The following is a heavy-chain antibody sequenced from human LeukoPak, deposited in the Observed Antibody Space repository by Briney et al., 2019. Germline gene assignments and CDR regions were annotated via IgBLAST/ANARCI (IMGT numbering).Heavy chain of an antibody. Sequence: LSGGSLRLSCAASEFTFNNYAMSWVRQAPGKGLEWVSSISASGAGSYYADSVKGRFTISRDNSKNTLYLQMNSLRAEDTAVYYCAKADADYYDSSGSFDYWGQGTLVTVSS. V-gene: IGHV3-23*01. CDR3: AKADADYYDSSGSFDY. J-gene: IGHJ4*02. CDR2: ISASGAGS. D-gene: IGHD3-22*01. CDR1: EFTFNNYA.